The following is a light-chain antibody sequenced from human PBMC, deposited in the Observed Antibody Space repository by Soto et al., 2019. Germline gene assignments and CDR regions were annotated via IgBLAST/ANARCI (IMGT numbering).Light chain of an antibody. J-gene: IGKJ3*01. CDR1: QIVSSSY. CDR2: GAS. CDR3: HQYNVSLYS. Sequence: DIVLTQSPGTLSLSPGERATLSCRASQIVSSSYLAWYQQKPGQAPRLLIYGASSRATGIPDRFSGSGSGTDFTLTISRLEPEDFAVYYCHQYNVSLYSFGPGTTVDLK. V-gene: IGKV3-20*01.